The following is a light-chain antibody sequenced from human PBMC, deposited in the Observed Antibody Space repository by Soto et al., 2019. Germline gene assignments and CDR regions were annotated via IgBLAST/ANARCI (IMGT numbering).Light chain of an antibody. V-gene: IGKV3-20*01. Sequence: EIVLTQSPGTLSFSPGERATLSCRASQSVSVNSLAWYQQKGGQAPRLLIYAASTMATGVPDRFSGTGSVTDFALTISRLETDDSAVYYCQQYGGSPFTFGPAATVDIK. CDR1: QSVSVNS. CDR2: AAS. CDR3: QQYGGSPFT. J-gene: IGKJ3*01.